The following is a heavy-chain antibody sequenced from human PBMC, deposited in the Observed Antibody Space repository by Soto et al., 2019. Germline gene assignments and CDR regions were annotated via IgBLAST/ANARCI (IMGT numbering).Heavy chain of an antibody. CDR2: IWYDGSNK. Sequence: QVQLVESGGGVVQPGRSLRLSCAASGFTFSSYGMHWVRQAPGKELEWVAVIWYDGSNKYYADSVKGRFTISRDNSKNTLYLQMNSLRAEDTAVYYCARDVPYCSGGSCYRDAFDIWGQGTMVTVSS. CDR1: GFTFSSYG. J-gene: IGHJ3*02. CDR3: ARDVPYCSGGSCYRDAFDI. V-gene: IGHV3-33*01. D-gene: IGHD2-15*01.